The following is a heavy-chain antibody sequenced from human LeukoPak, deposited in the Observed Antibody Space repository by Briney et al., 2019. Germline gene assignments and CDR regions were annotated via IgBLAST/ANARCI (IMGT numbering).Heavy chain of an antibody. Sequence: SETLSLTCTVSGASISSTSDYWGWIRQPPGKGLEWIGTIYYSGRAYHNPSLRSRLTISVDTSKNQFSLKLNSVTATDTAIYYCAQSLGSGNWIGNWSDPWGQGTLVTVSS. CDR1: GASISSTSDY. CDR2: IYYSGRA. CDR3: AQSLGSGNWIGNWSDP. D-gene: IGHD1-1*01. J-gene: IGHJ5*02. V-gene: IGHV4-39*01.